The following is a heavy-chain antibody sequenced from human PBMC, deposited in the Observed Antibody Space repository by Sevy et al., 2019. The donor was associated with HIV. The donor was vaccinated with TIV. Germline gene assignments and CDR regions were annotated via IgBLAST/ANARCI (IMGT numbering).Heavy chain of an antibody. CDR1: GGSFSGYY. CDR3: ARYRVAGNFDY. J-gene: IGHJ4*02. V-gene: IGHV4-34*01. Sequence: SETLSLTCAVFGGSFSGYYWNWIRQPPGKGLEWIGEINHSGSTNYNPSLKSRVTISVDTSKNQFSLKLSSVTAADTAAYYCARYRVAGNFDYWGQGTLVTVSS. CDR2: INHSGST. D-gene: IGHD6-19*01.